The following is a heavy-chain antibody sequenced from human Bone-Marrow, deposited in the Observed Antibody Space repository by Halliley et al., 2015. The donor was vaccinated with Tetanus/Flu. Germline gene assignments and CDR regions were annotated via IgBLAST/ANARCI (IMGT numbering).Heavy chain of an antibody. V-gene: IGHV4-4*01. J-gene: IGHJ4*02. Sequence: GLEGIGDIYHGLESNYNPSLKSRVTISVDESKTPFSLKMNSVTAADTAMYFCTRQYPGAFFDAWGQGAVVVVSS. CDR2: IYHGLES. CDR3: TRQYPGAFFDA.